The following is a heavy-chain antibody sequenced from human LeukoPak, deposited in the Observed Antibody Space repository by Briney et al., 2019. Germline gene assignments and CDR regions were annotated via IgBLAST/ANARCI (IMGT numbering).Heavy chain of an antibody. CDR1: GFTFSSYA. V-gene: IGHV3-23*01. J-gene: IGHJ4*02. CDR2: ISAGGGTT. CDR3: AKDGAPQQLVIY. D-gene: IGHD6-13*01. Sequence: GGSLRLSCAASGFTFSSYAMTWVRQAPGKGLEWVSVISAGGGTTYYADSVKGRITISRDNSKNTLYLQMNSLRAEDTAIYYCAKDGAPQQLVIYWGRGTLVTVSS.